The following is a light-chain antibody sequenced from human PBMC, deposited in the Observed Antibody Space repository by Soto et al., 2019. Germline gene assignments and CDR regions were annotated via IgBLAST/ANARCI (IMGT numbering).Light chain of an antibody. Sequence: QSVLTQPPSASGTPGQRVTISCSGSSSNIGDNAVSWFQQLPGTAPKLLIYSDNRRPSGVPDRISASKSGTSASLAISGLQSEDEADYYCAAWDDILNGWVFGGGTKLTVL. J-gene: IGLJ3*02. CDR3: AAWDDILNGWV. CDR1: SSNIGDNA. V-gene: IGLV1-44*01. CDR2: SDN.